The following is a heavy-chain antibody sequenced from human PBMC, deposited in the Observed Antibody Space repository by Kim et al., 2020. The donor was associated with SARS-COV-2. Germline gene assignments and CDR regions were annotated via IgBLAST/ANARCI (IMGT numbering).Heavy chain of an antibody. D-gene: IGHD3-10*01. CDR1: GGSISSYY. CDR3: SRIKRTSYYYGSSPDGFDI. V-gene: IGHV4-59*01. Sequence: SETLSLTCTVSGGSISSYYWSWIRQSPGQGLELIGYISDSGRTTYNPSLKSRVTISVDTSKNQLSLMLSAVTAADTALYDCSRIKRTSYYYGSSPDGFDIWGQGTMVTVSS. J-gene: IGHJ3*02. CDR2: ISDSGRT.